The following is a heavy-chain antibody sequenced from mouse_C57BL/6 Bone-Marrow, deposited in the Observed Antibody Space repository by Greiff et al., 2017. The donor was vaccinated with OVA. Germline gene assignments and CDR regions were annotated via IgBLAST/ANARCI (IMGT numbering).Heavy chain of an antibody. V-gene: IGHV5-9-1*02. CDR1: GFTFSSYA. CDR2: ISSGGDYI. CDR3: TRDRGSSYFYYAMDY. Sequence: EVKLVESGEGLVKPGGSLKLSCAASGFTFSSYAMSWVRQTPEKRPEWVAYISSGGDYIYYADTVKGRFTISRDNARNTLYLQMSSLKSEDTAMYYCTRDRGSSYFYYAMDYWGQGTSVTVSS. D-gene: IGHD1-1*01. J-gene: IGHJ4*01.